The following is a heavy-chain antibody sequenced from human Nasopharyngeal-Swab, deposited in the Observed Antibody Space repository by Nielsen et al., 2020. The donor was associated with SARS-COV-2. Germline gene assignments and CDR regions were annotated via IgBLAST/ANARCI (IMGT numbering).Heavy chain of an antibody. CDR3: ASLSSSSWFFDY. V-gene: IGHV3-7*01. Sequence: GESLKISCAASGFTFSSYWMSRVRQAPGKGLEWVANIKQDGSEKYYVDSVKGRFTISRDNAKNSLYLQMNSLRAEDTAVYYCASLSSSSWFFDYWGQGTLVTVSS. CDR2: IKQDGSEK. D-gene: IGHD6-13*01. CDR1: GFTFSSYW. J-gene: IGHJ4*02.